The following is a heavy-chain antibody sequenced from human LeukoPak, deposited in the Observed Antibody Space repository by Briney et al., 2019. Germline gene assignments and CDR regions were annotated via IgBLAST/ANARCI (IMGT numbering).Heavy chain of an antibody. D-gene: IGHD3-3*01. J-gene: IGHJ5*02. V-gene: IGHV1-2*02. Sequence: ASVKVSCKASGYTFTAYYMHWVRQAPGQGLEWMGWITPNSGGTNYAQKFQGRVTMTRDTSISTAYMELSRLRSDDTAVYYCASTGRYDSNWFDPWGQGTLVTVSS. CDR2: ITPNSGGT. CDR1: GYTFTAYY. CDR3: ASTGRYDSNWFDP.